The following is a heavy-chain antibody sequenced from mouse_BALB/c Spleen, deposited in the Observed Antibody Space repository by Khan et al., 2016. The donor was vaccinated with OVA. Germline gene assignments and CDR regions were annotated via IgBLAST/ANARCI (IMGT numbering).Heavy chain of an antibody. D-gene: IGHD1-1*01. J-gene: IGHJ3*01. V-gene: IGHV9-1*02. CDR1: GYTFTNYG. CDR2: INTYTGEP. CDR3: ARGRSCCGSWFPY. Sequence: QIQLVQSGPELKKPGETVKISCKASGYTFTNYGMNWVKPAPGKGIKWMGWINTYTGEPTYADDYKGRFAFSLQTSATTAFLHINNLKNEDMATYFCARGRSCCGSWFPYWGQGTLVTVSA.